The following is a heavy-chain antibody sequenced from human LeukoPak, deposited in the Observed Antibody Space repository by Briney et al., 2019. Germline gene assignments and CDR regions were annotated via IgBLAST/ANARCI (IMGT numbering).Heavy chain of an antibody. CDR1: GFTFTSYS. D-gene: IGHD3-3*01. Sequence: GGSLRLSCAASGFTFTSYSMNWVRQAPGKGLEWVSYISSSGSTIYYADSVKGRFTISRDNAKNSLYLQMNSLRAEDTAVYYCARERFWSGYHIDYWGQGTLVTVSS. V-gene: IGHV3-48*04. CDR3: ARERFWSGYHIDY. CDR2: ISSSGSTI. J-gene: IGHJ4*02.